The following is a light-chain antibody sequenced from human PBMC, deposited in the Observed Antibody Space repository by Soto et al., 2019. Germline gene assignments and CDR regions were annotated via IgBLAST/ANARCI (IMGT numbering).Light chain of an antibody. Sequence: EIVLTQSPLSLPVTPGEPASISCRSSQSLLHSNGDTYLDWYLQKPGQSPQLLVYLGYNRDFGVPDRFSGSGSGADFTLRISRVEAEDVGVYYCMQTLQAPKTFGPGTKVDIK. CDR3: MQTLQAPKT. CDR2: LGY. V-gene: IGKV2-28*01. J-gene: IGKJ3*01. CDR1: QSLLHSNGDTY.